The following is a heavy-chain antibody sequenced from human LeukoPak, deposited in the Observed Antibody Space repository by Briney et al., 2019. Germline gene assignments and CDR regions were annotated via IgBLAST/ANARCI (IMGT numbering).Heavy chain of an antibody. CDR1: GYTFTSYG. CDR3: ARDSGGWPVLYYYYGMDV. J-gene: IGHJ6*02. Sequence: GASVKVSCKASGYTFTSYGISWVRQAPGQGLEWMGWISAYTGNTNYAQKRQGRVTMTTDTSTSTAYMELRSLRSDDTAVYYCARDSGGWPVLYYYYGMDVWGQGTTVTVSS. D-gene: IGHD2-15*01. V-gene: IGHV1-18*01. CDR2: ISAYTGNT.